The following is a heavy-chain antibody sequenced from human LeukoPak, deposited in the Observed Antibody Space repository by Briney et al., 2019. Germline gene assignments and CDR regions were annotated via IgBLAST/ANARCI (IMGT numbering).Heavy chain of an antibody. J-gene: IGHJ6*02. Sequence: SETLSLTCTVSGVSISSYYWSRIRQPAGKGLEWIGRIYTSGSTNYNPSLKSRVTMSVDTSKNQFSLKLSSVTAADTAVYYCARDCNTVTDVFYYYYGMDVWGQGTTVTVSS. CDR2: IYTSGST. D-gene: IGHD4-17*01. CDR3: ARDCNTVTDVFYYYYGMDV. V-gene: IGHV4-4*07. CDR1: GVSISSYY.